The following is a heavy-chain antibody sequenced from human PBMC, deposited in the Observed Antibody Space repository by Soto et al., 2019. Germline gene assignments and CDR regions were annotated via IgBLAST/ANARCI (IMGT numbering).Heavy chain of an antibody. V-gene: IGHV3-43*01. CDR2: ISWDGGST. J-gene: IGHJ6*04. D-gene: IGHD3-10*01. CDR3: AKDMEAYYYGSGSYCYGMDV. Sequence: HWVRQAPGKGLEWVSLISWDGGSTYYADSVKGRFTISRDNSKNSLYLQMNRLRTEDTALYYCAKDMEAYYYGSGSYCYGMDVWAKGPRSPSPQ.